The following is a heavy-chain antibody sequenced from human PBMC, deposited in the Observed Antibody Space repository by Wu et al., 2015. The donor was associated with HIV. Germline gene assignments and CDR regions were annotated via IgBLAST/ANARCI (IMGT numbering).Heavy chain of an antibody. J-gene: IGHJ1*01. Sequence: QVQLKQPGAQVKRPGASVTVSCVAEGYTFVNYFLNWVRQVPGKGFEWMGWMDPRGGRVNYSWRFQGRMSMYRDVSTDTAKYFCVRGRSCGGADCYHWDYQHWGQGTLVLVSS. CDR3: WDYQH. CDR2: MDPRGGRV. CDR1: GYTFVNYF. D-gene: IGHD2-21*01. V-gene: IGHV1-2*02.